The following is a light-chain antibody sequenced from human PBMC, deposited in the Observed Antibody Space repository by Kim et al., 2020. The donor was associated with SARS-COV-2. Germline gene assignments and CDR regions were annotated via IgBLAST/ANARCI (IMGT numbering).Light chain of an antibody. CDR3: AAWDDSLSGPV. V-gene: IGLV1-47*01. J-gene: IGLJ2*01. CDR1: SSNIGSNY. Sequence: ELTQPPSASGTPGERVTISCSGSSSNIGSNYVYWYQQLPGTAPKLLIYRNNQRPSGVPDRFSGSKSGTSASLAISGLRSEDEADYYCAAWDDSLSGPVFGGGTQLTVL. CDR2: RNN.